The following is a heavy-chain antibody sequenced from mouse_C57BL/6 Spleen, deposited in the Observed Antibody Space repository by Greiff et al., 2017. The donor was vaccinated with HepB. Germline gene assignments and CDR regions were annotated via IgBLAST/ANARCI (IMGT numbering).Heavy chain of an antibody. Sequence: QVQLQQPGAELVKPGASVKLSCKASGYTFTSYWMQWVKQRPGQGLEWIGEIDPSDSYTNYNQKFKGKATLTVDTSSSTAYMQLSSLTSEDSAVYYCAYGSWYFDVWGTGTTVTVSS. CDR1: GYTFTSYW. CDR3: AYGSWYFDV. J-gene: IGHJ1*03. D-gene: IGHD1-1*01. V-gene: IGHV1-50*01. CDR2: IDPSDSYT.